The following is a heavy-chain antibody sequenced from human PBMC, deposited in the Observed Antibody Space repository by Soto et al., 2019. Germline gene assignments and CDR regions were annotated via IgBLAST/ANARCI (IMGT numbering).Heavy chain of an antibody. Sequence: QVQLVQSGAEVKKPGSSVKVSCKASGGTFSSYAVSRVRQAPVQGLEWMGGIIPIFGTANYAQKFQGRVTITADESTSTAYMELSSLRSEDTAVYYCANPHGSGYDYYYGMDVWGQGTTVTVSS. J-gene: IGHJ6*02. CDR3: ANPHGSGYDYYYGMDV. D-gene: IGHD5-12*01. CDR2: IIPIFGTA. V-gene: IGHV1-69*12. CDR1: GGTFSSYA.